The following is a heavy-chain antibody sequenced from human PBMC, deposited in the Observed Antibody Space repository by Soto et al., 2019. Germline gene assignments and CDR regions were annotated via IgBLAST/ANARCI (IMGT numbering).Heavy chain of an antibody. CDR3: ARRKATYYYDSSGDTNAFDI. Sequence: GASVKVSCKAFGYTFSNYYIHWVRQAPGQGLEWMGVFNPTGGSTSYAQKFQGRVTMTRDTSTSTVYMELSSLRSEDTAVYYCARRKATYYYDSSGDTNAFDIWGQGTMVTVSS. D-gene: IGHD3-22*01. J-gene: IGHJ3*02. CDR1: GYTFSNYY. V-gene: IGHV1-46*01. CDR2: FNPTGGST.